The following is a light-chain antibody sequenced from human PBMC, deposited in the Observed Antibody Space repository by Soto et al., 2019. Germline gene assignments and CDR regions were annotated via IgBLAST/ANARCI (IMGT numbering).Light chain of an antibody. V-gene: IGKV1-27*01. Sequence: DIQMTQSPSSLTASVGDRVTMTCRACLGLTDYVAWYQQKPGRAPTLLIYAASILQSGVPSRFSGSGSGTEFTLTINSLQPEDVATYYCQKYNRAPFTFGQGTKLEIK. J-gene: IGKJ2*01. CDR2: AAS. CDR3: QKYNRAPFT. CDR1: LGLTDY.